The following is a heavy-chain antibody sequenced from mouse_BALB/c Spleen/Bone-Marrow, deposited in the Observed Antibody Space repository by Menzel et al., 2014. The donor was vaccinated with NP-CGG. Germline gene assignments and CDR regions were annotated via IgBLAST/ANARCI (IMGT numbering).Heavy chain of an antibody. CDR2: ISDGGNYT. J-gene: IGHJ4*01. Sequence: EVKLMESGGGLVKPGGSLKLSCAASGFTFSDYYVYWVRQTPEKRLEWVATISDGGNYTYYPDSVKGRFTISRDNAKNNLYLHMSSLKSEDTAMYYCAGTWEAMDYWGQGTSVTVSS. CDR1: GFTFSDYY. CDR3: AGTWEAMDY. D-gene: IGHD3-3*01. V-gene: IGHV5-4*02.